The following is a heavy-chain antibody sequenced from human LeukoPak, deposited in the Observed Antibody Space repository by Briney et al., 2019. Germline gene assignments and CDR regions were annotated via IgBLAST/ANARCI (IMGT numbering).Heavy chain of an antibody. CDR1: GGSISSGSYY. CDR3: ARVRCSSTSCYFPNESQFDI. CDR2: IYTSGST. Sequence: SETLSLTCTVSGGSISSGSYYWSWIRQPAGKGLEWIGRIYTSGSTNYNPSLKSRVTISVDTSKNQFSLKLSSVTAADTAVYYCARVRCSSTSCYFPNESQFDIWGQGTMVTVSS. V-gene: IGHV4-61*02. J-gene: IGHJ3*02. D-gene: IGHD2-2*01.